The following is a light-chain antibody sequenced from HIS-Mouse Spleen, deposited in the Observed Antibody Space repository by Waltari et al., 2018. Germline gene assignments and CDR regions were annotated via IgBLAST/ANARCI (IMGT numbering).Light chain of an antibody. CDR3: CSYAGSSTWV. Sequence: QSALTQPASVSGSPGQSITISCTGTSSDVGSYNLVSWYQQHQGKAPKLMIYEGSKRPSGLSNRFSGSKSGNTASLTIAGLQAEDEADYYCCSYAGSSTWVFGGGTKLTVL. CDR1: SSDVGSYNL. J-gene: IGLJ3*02. CDR2: EGS. V-gene: IGLV2-23*01.